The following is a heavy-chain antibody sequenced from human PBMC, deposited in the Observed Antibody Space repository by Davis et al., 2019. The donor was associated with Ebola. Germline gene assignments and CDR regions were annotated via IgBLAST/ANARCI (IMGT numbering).Heavy chain of an antibody. D-gene: IGHD6-13*01. V-gene: IGHV4-34*01. CDR2: INHSGST. CDR3: ASGRSIAAAGFDY. Sequence: MPSETLSLTCAVYGGSFSGYNWTWIRQPPGKGLEWIGEINHSGSTNYNPSLKSRVTISVDKSKNQFSLKLSSVTAADTAVYYCASGRSIAAAGFDYWGQGTLVTVSS. J-gene: IGHJ4*02. CDR1: GGSFSGYN.